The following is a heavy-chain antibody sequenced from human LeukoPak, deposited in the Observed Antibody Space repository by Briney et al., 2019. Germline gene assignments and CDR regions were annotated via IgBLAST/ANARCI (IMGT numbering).Heavy chain of an antibody. D-gene: IGHD3-9*01. V-gene: IGHV4-4*07. CDR1: GGSMSNYY. CDR3: ARQTYYDISH. CDR2: FSTSGIT. J-gene: IGHJ4*02. Sequence: PSETLSLTCTVSGGSMSNYYWSWIRQPAGKGLEWIGRFSTSGITNYNSSLQSRVSISVDTSRNQFSLRLTSVTAADTAIYYCARQTYYDISHWGQGTLVTVSS.